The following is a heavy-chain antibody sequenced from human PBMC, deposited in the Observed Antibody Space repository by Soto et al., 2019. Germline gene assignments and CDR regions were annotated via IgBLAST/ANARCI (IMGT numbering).Heavy chain of an antibody. CDR3: ARATRGSISTRPDY. J-gene: IGHJ4*02. CDR2: INPPGGGT. D-gene: IGHD6-6*01. Sequence: ASVKVSCKASGYTFTRHSMHWVRQAPGQGLEWWGMINPPGGGTTHAQKFQGRVTMTRDTSTGIVYMELTSLSPEDTAMYYCARATRGSISTRPDYWGLGTLVTVSS. V-gene: IGHV1-46*01. CDR1: GYTFTRHS.